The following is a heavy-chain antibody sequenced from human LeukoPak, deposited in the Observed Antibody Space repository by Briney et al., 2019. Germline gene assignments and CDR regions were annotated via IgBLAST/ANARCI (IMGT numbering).Heavy chain of an antibody. CDR2: ISTSGSP. Sequence: SETLSLTCTVSGXSISNYYGSWIRQTAGKGLEWIGLISTSGSPNYNPSLKSRVTMSVDTSKNQFSLKLSSVTAADTAVYYCARDLTTPPYNWFDPWGQGTLVTVSS. D-gene: IGHD4/OR15-4a*01. J-gene: IGHJ5*02. V-gene: IGHV4-4*07. CDR1: GXSISNYY. CDR3: ARDLTTPPYNWFDP.